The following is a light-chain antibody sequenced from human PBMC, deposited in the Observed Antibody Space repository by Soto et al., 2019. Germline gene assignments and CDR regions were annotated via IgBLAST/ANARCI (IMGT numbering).Light chain of an antibody. CDR1: QSVSSSY. V-gene: IGKV3-20*01. Sequence: EIVLTQSPGTLSLSPGERATLSCRASQSVSSSYLAWYQQKPGQAPRLLIHGASSRATCIPDRISGSGSGTDFTLTISRLEPEDFAVYYCQQYGSSPITFGQGTRLEIK. J-gene: IGKJ5*01. CDR3: QQYGSSPIT. CDR2: GAS.